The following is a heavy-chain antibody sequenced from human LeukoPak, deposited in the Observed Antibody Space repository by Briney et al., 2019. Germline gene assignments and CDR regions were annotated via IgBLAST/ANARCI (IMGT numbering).Heavy chain of an antibody. D-gene: IGHD1-26*01. CDR2: IHSGST. CDR3: ARRPWGGMDV. J-gene: IGHJ6*02. Sequence: SETLSLTCTVSGGSISTYYWNWMRQPPGQGLEWVGYIHSGSTNYNPSLKSRVTISVDTSKNQFSLKLSSVTAADTAVYYCARRPWGGMDVWGQGTTVTVSS. CDR1: GGSISTYY. V-gene: IGHV4-59*01.